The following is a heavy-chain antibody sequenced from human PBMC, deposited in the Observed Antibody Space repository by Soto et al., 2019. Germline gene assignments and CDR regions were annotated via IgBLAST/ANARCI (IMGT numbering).Heavy chain of an antibody. CDR2: IYYSGST. CDR1: GGSISSYY. Sequence: PSETLSLTCTVSGGSISSYYWSWIRQPPGKGLEWIGYIYYSGSTNYNPSLKSRVTISVDTSKNQFSLKLSSVTAADTAVYYCARHVAPGYCSGGNCYSTGSYYFDYWGQGTLVTVSS. CDR3: ARHVAPGYCSGGNCYSTGSYYFDY. J-gene: IGHJ4*02. V-gene: IGHV4-59*08. D-gene: IGHD2-15*01.